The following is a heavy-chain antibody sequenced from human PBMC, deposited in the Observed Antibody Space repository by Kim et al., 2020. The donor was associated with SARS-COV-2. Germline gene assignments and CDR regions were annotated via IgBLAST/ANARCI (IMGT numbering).Heavy chain of an antibody. V-gene: IGHV4-59*13. CDR1: GGSISSYY. CDR3: ARGDYDLWSGYFSY. Sequence: SETLSLTCTVSGGSISSYYWSWIRQPPGKGLEWIGYIYYSGSTNYNPSLKSRVTISVDTSKNQFSLKLSSVTAADTAVYYCARGDYDLWSGYFSYWGQGTLVTVSS. CDR2: IYYSGST. D-gene: IGHD3-3*01. J-gene: IGHJ4*02.